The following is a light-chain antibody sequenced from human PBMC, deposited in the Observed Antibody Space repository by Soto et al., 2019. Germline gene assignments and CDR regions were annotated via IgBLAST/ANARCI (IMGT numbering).Light chain of an antibody. Sequence: DIQMTQSPSTLSASVGDRVTITCRASQSISSWLAWYQQKPGKAPNLLIYKASSLESGVPSRFSGSESGTDFTLTISSLQPDDFATYYCQQYKSYPWTF. V-gene: IGKV1-5*03. CDR2: KAS. CDR1: QSISSW. CDR3: QQYKSYPWT. J-gene: IGKJ1*01.